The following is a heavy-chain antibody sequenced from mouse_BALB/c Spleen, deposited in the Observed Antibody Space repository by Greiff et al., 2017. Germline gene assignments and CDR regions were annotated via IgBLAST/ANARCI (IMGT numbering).Heavy chain of an antibody. CDR1: GFSLTSYG. D-gene: IGHD2-10*01. Sequence: QVQLQQSGPGLVQPSQSLSITCTVSGFSLTSYGVHWVRQSPGKGLEWLGVIWSGGSTDYNAAFISRLSISKDNSKSQVFFKMNSLQANDTAIYYCARKWAYYGNYRYAMDYWGQGTSVTVSS. CDR2: IWSGGST. V-gene: IGHV2-2*02. J-gene: IGHJ4*01. CDR3: ARKWAYYGNYRYAMDY.